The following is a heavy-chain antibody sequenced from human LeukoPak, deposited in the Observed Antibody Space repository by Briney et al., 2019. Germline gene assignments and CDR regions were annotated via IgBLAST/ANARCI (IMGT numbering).Heavy chain of an antibody. J-gene: IGHJ3*02. CDR2: IYYSGST. Sequence: KSSETLSLTCTVSGGSISSYYWSWIRQPPGKGLEWIGYIYYSGSTNYNPSLKSRVTISVDTSKNQFSLKLSSVTAADTAVYYCARELATMQAFDIWGQGTMVTVSS. V-gene: IGHV4-59*01. D-gene: IGHD5-12*01. CDR3: ARELATMQAFDI. CDR1: GGSISSYY.